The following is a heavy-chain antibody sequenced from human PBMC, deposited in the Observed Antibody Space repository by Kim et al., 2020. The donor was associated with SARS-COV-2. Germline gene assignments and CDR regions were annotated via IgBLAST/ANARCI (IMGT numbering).Heavy chain of an antibody. CDR2: ISNDGSTK. CDR3: ARVTPRSPCGIDV. D-gene: IGHD2-15*01. J-gene: IGHJ6*02. Sequence: GGSLRLSCAASGFTFSSYGMHWVRQAPGKGLEWVADISNDGSTKYYADSVKGRFTISRDNAKNSLYLQMNSLRAEDTAVYYCARVTPRSPCGIDVWGQGTTLTVSS. CDR1: GFTFSSYG. V-gene: IGHV3-33*01.